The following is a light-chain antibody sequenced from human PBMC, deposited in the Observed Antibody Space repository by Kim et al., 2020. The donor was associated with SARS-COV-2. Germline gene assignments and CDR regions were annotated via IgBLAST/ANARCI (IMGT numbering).Light chain of an antibody. J-gene: IGLJ3*02. CDR3: NSRDSSGNHWV. V-gene: IGLV3-19*01. Sequence: ALGQTVMSTCQGDSLRSYYASWYQQKSGQAPVLVIYGQNNRPSGIPDRFSGSSSGNTASLTITGAQAEDEADYYCNSRDSSGNHWVFGGGTKVTVL. CDR2: GQN. CDR1: SLRSYY.